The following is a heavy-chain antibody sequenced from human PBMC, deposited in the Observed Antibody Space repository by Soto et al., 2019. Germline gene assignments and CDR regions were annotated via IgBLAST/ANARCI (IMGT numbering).Heavy chain of an antibody. V-gene: IGHV3-53*01. CDR1: GFTVSNNY. J-gene: IGHJ4*02. CDR2: IYSGGST. D-gene: IGHD3-16*02. Sequence: EVQLVESGGGLIQPGGSLRLSCAASGFTVSNNYMSWVRQAPGKGLEWVSVIYSGGSTYYADYVEGRFTISRDNSKNTLYLQMNSLTPEDTAVYYCARVGKAVRYLDSWGQGTLVTVSS. CDR3: ARVGKAVRYLDS.